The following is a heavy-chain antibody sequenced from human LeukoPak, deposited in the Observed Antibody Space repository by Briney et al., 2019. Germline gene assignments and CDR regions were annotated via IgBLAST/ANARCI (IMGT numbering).Heavy chain of an antibody. CDR3: ARLVGYCSGTSCYPSHFDY. CDR1: GYRFTSYW. V-gene: IGHV5-51*01. CDR2: IYPSDSDI. Sequence: GESLKISCKGSGYRFTSYWIGWVRRKPGKGLEWMGIIYPSDSDIRYSPSFQGQVTISADNSIITAYLQWSSLKTSDTAVYYCARLVGYCSGTSCYPSHFDYGGQGTLVTVSS. D-gene: IGHD2-2*01. J-gene: IGHJ4*02.